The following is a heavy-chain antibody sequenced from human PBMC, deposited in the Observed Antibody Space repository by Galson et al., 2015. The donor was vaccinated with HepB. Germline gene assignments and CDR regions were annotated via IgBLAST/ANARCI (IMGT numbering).Heavy chain of an antibody. CDR2: ISYDGSNK. J-gene: IGHJ4*02. D-gene: IGHD3-3*01. V-gene: IGHV3-30*18. CDR3: AKGITIFGVVDYFDY. CDR1: GFTFSSYG. Sequence: SLRLSCAASGFTFSSYGMHWVRQAPGKGLEWVAVISYDGSNKYYADSVKGRFTISRDNSKNTLYLQMNSLRAEDTAVYYCAKGITIFGVVDYFDYWGQGTLVTVSS.